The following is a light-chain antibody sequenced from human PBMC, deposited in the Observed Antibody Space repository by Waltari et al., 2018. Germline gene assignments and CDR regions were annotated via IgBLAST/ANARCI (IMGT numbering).Light chain of an antibody. CDR2: DTS. V-gene: IGKV3-11*01. CDR1: QSASNF. J-gene: IGKJ5*01. Sequence: EIVLTQSPGTLSLSPGERATLSCRASQSASNFLAWYQQKPGQAPRLLIYDTSNRATGVPARFSGSGSGTDFTLTSNSLEPDDVAVYFCQQRNNWPITFGQGTRLEIK. CDR3: QQRNNWPIT.